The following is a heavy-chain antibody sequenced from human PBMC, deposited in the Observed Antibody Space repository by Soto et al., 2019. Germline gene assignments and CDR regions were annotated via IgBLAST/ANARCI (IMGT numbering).Heavy chain of an antibody. J-gene: IGHJ6*03. D-gene: IGHD3-3*01. CDR2: IYYSGST. Sequence: SETLSLTCTVSGGSISSYYGSWIRQPPGKGLEWIGYIYYSGSTNYNPSLKSRVTISVDTSKNQFSLKLSSVTAADTAVYYCARRNYDFWSGPDYYMDVWGKGTLVTVSS. V-gene: IGHV4-59*08. CDR3: ARRNYDFWSGPDYYMDV. CDR1: GGSISSYY.